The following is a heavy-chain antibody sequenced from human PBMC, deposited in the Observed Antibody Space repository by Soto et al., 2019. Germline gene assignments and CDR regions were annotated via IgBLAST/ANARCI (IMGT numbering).Heavy chain of an antibody. CDR3: ARARLRFLEWLLLYWYFDI. Sequence: SETLSLTCTVSSGSISSSSDYWAVIRQRPGKGLEWIGGIYWSGSTNYNPSLKSRVTISVDTSKNQFSLKLSSVTAADTAVYYCARARLRFLEWLLLYWYFDIWGRGTLVTVSS. D-gene: IGHD3-3*01. CDR1: SGSISSSSDY. CDR2: IYWSGST. J-gene: IGHJ2*01. V-gene: IGHV4-39*07.